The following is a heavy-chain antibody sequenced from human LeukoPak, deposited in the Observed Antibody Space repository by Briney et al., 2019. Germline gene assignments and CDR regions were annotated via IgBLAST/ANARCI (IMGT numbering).Heavy chain of an antibody. D-gene: IGHD3-9*01. CDR1: GFTFSNYA. J-gene: IGHJ6*03. Sequence: GGSLTLSCAASGFTFSNYALHWVRQAPGKGLEWVAFIRYDGSNKYYADSVKGRFTISRDNSKNKLYLQMNSLRAEDTAVYYCAKARLRYFDWLPYYYYYYMDVWGKGTTVTISS. CDR3: AKARLRYFDWLPYYYYYYMDV. V-gene: IGHV3-30*02. CDR2: IRYDGSNK.